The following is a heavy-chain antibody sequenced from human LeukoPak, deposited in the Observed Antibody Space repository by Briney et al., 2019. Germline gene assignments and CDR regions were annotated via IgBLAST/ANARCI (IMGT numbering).Heavy chain of an antibody. V-gene: IGHV1-2*04. CDR2: INPNSGGT. Sequence: ASVKVSCKASGYTFTGYYMHWVRQAPGQGLEWMGWINPNSGGTNYAQKFQGWVTMTRDTSISTAYMELSRLRSDDTAVYYCARNSGYSGSYYAYQENFDYWGQGTLVTVSS. CDR1: GYTFTGYY. J-gene: IGHJ4*02. CDR3: ARNSGYSGSYYAYQENFDY. D-gene: IGHD1-26*01.